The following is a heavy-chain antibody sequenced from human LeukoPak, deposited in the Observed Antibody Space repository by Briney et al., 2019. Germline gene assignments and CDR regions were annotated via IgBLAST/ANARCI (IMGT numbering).Heavy chain of an antibody. J-gene: IGHJ5*02. CDR2: ISHSGTT. V-gene: IGHV4-38-2*01. Sequence: SETLSLTCAVSGFSISSDYFWGWIRQPPGKGLEWIGTISHSGTTFYKPSLKTRITISVDTSKNQFSLKLSSVTAADTAVYYCASMGGRITMVRGADPWGQGTLVTVSS. D-gene: IGHD3-10*01. CDR3: ASMGGRITMVRGADP. CDR1: GFSISSDYF.